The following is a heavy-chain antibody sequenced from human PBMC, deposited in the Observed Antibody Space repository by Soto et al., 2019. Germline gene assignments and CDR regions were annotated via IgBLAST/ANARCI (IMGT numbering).Heavy chain of an antibody. CDR3: AKDRPLPWSSRRSYYYYYGMDV. J-gene: IGHJ6*02. Sequence: GGSLRLSCAASGFTFSSYAMSWVRQAPGKGLEWVSAISGSGGSTYYADSVKGRFTISRDNSKNTLYLQMNSLRAEDTAVYYCAKDRPLPWSSRRSYYYYYGMDVWGQGTTVTVSS. CDR2: ISGSGGST. V-gene: IGHV3-23*01. D-gene: IGHD3-3*01. CDR1: GFTFSSYA.